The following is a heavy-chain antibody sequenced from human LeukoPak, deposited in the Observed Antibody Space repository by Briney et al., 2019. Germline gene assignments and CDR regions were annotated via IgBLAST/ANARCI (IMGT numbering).Heavy chain of an antibody. CDR2: ISGSGGST. D-gene: IGHD2-2*01. CDR3: ARAPRGRYCSSTSCLNWFDP. CDR1: GFTFSSYA. V-gene: IGHV3-23*01. J-gene: IGHJ5*02. Sequence: GGSLRLSCAASGFTFSSYAMSWVRQAPGKGLEWVSAISGSGGSTYYADSVKGRFTISRDNSKNTLYLQMNSLRAEDTAVYYCARAPRGRYCSSTSCLNWFDPWGQGTLVTVSS.